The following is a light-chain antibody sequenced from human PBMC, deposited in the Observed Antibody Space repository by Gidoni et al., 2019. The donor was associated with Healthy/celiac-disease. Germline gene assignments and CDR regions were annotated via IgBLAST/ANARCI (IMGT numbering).Light chain of an antibody. CDR3: QQYDSTPLT. Sequence: DIVMTQSPDSLAVSLGERATINCKSSQSVLYSSNNKNYLAWYPQKPGQPPKLLIYWASTRESGVPDRFSGSGSGTDFTLTISSMQAEDVAVYYCQQYDSTPLTFXGXTKVEIK. CDR2: WAS. V-gene: IGKV4-1*01. J-gene: IGKJ4*01. CDR1: QSVLYSSNNKNY.